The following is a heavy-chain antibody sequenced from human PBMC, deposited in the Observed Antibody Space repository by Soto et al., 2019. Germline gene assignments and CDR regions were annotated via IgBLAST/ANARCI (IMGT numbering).Heavy chain of an antibody. D-gene: IGHD3-16*01. CDR2: VIRAGTYT. Sequence: EVQLLESGGDVVRPGGSLRLSCAASGFTFSSYAMGWVRQAHGKGLEWVAGVIRAGTYTFYADSVCGRFSISGDNSRDTVDLYMNALRGDDTAVYFCVKYTVTEDLGESWGQGTLVSVSS. CDR1: GFTFSSYA. J-gene: IGHJ5*02. CDR3: VKYTVTEDLGES. V-gene: IGHV3-23*01.